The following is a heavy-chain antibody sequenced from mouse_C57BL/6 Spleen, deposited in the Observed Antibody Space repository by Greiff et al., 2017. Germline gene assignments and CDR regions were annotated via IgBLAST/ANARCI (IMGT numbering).Heavy chain of an antibody. Sequence: QVQLQQPGAELVKPGASVKLSCKASGYTFTSYWMQWVKQRPGQGLEWIGEIDPSNSYTNYNQKFKGKATMTVNTSSSTAYIQLSSLTSEDSAVYYCARRKGQGLYFDYWGQGTTLTVSS. CDR1: GYTFTSYW. CDR3: ARRKGQGLYFDY. D-gene: IGHD2-2*01. CDR2: IDPSNSYT. V-gene: IGHV1-50*01. J-gene: IGHJ2*01.